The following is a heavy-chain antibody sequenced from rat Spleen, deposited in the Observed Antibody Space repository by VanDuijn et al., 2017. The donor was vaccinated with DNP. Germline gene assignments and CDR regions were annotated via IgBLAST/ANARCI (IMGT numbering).Heavy chain of an antibody. Sequence: EVQLVESGGGLVQPGRSLKLSCAASGFTFSDYYMAWVRQAPTKGLEWVAYITGSGGTTYYPDSVKGRFTISRDNAKDTLYLQMNSLRSEDTATYYCARREYDGYYPFAYWGQGTLVTVSS. D-gene: IGHD1-12*03. CDR1: GFTFSDYY. CDR2: ITGSGGTT. CDR3: ARREYDGYYPFAY. J-gene: IGHJ3*01. V-gene: IGHV5-25*01.